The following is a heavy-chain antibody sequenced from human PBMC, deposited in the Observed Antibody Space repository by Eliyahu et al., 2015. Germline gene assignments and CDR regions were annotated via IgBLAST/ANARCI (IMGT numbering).Heavy chain of an antibody. D-gene: IGHD3-10*01. CDR2: IWYDGSNK. J-gene: IGHJ4*02. V-gene: IGHV3-33*01. CDR3: ARDGDYLYYFDY. CDR1: GFXFSSSG. Sequence: QVQLVESGGGVVQPGRSLXXXCAASGFXFSSSGMXWVRQAPGKGXEWVAVIWYDGSNKYYADSVKGRFTISRDNSKNTLYLQMNSLRAEDTAVYYCARDGDYLYYFDYWGQGTLVTVSS.